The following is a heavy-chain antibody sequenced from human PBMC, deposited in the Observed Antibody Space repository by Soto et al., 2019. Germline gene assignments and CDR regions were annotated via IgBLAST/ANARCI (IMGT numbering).Heavy chain of an antibody. CDR1: GFTFSNYD. Sequence: GGSLRLSCAASGFTFSNYDMHWVRQTAGKGLEWVSAIGTAGDTYYPDSVKGRFTVSRENAKNSLYLQMNSLRAGDTAVYYCARDGGGKYGGYYYHGMDVWGQGTTVTVSS. V-gene: IGHV3-13*01. CDR3: ARDGGGKYGGYYYHGMDV. D-gene: IGHD2-21*01. J-gene: IGHJ6*02. CDR2: IGTAGDT.